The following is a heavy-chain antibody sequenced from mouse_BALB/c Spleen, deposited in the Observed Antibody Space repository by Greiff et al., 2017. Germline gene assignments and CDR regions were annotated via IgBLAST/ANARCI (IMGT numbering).Heavy chain of an antibody. CDR2: ISYSGST. J-gene: IGHJ4*01. D-gene: IGHD2-2*01. CDR3: AYGYGDYYAMDD. Sequence: EVKLMESGPGLVKPSQSLSLTCTVTGYSITSYYAWNWIQQFPGNKLEWMGYISYSGSTSYNPSLKSRISITRDTSKNQFFLQLNSVPTEDTATYYCAYGYGDYYAMDDWGQGTSVTVSS. V-gene: IGHV3-2*02. CDR1: GYSITSYYA.